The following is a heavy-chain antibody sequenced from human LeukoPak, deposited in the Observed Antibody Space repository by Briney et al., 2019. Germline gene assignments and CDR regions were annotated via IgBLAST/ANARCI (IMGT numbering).Heavy chain of an antibody. CDR1: GLTVSSNY. CDR3: ARPPGDY. CDR2: ISSSSSTK. Sequence: PGGSLRLSCAASGLTVSSNYMTWVRQAPGKGLEWVSYISSSSSTKYYADSVKGRFTISRDNSKNSLYLQMNSLRAEDTAVYYCARPPGDYWGQGTLVTVSS. J-gene: IGHJ4*02. V-gene: IGHV3-48*04.